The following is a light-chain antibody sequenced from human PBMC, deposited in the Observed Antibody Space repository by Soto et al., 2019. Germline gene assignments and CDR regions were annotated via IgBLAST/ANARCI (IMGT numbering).Light chain of an antibody. CDR2: EGS. CDR1: SSDVGSYNL. J-gene: IGLJ2*01. Sequence: QSALTQPASVSGSPGQSITISCTGTSSDVGSYNLVSWYQQHPGKAPKLMIYEGSQRPSGVSNRFSGSKSGNTASLTISGLQAEDEADYYCQSYDSSLSGSNVVFGGGTKLTVL. CDR3: QSYDSSLSGSNVV. V-gene: IGLV2-14*02.